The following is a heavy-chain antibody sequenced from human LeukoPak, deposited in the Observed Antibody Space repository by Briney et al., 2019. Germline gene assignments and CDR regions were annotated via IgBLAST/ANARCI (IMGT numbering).Heavy chain of an antibody. CDR1: GDSFDNSYC. Sequence: PSETLSLSCSVSGDSFDNSYCWTWVRQPPGKRPEWIGTIYSSVYTYYNPSLRSRATISGDTSRTLFSLKLISVTAADTAVYYCARGSDDYKLGNHWGHGTLVTVSS. V-gene: IGHV4-39*01. D-gene: IGHD5-24*01. J-gene: IGHJ5*02. CDR3: ARGSDDYKLGNH. CDR2: IYSSVYT.